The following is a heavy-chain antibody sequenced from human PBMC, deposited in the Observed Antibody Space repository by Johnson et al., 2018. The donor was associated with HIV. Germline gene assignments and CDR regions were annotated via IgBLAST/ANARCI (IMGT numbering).Heavy chain of an antibody. D-gene: IGHD1-26*01. Sequence: VQLVESGGGLVKPGGSLRLSCAASGITFSDYYMSWIRQAPGKGLEWVANIKQDGSEKYYVDSLKGRFTISRDNAKNSLYLQMNSLRAEDTSVYYCAKDRYGWSYPDAFDILGQGTMVTVSS. J-gene: IGHJ3*02. CDR1: GITFSDYY. CDR3: AKDRYGWSYPDAFDI. CDR2: IKQDGSEK. V-gene: IGHV3-7*01.